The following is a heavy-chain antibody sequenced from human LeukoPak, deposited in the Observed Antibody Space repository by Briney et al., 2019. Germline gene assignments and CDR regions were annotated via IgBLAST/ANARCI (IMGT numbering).Heavy chain of an antibody. V-gene: IGHV5-51*01. J-gene: IGHJ4*02. CDR2: IYPGDSVT. D-gene: IGHD3-10*01. CDR3: TRQLSGSYYDY. Sequence: GESLKISCKASGYSFTDFWIGWVRQMPGKGLEWMGMIYPGDSVTTYSPSFQGQVTISADRSFSTAYLQWSSLKASDTAMYYCTRQLSGSYYDYWGQGTLVTVSS. CDR1: GYSFTDFW.